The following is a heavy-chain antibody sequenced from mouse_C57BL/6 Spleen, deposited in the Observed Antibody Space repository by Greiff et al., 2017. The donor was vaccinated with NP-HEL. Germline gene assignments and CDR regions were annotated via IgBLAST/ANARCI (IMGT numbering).Heavy chain of an antibody. Sequence: EVQLVESGGDLVKPGGSLKLSCAASGFTFSSYGMSWVRQTPDKRLEWVATISSGGSYTYYPDSVKGRFTISRDNAKNTLYLQMSSLKSEDTAMYYCARLTGTSYYFDYWGQGTTLTVSS. CDR3: ARLTGTSYYFDY. J-gene: IGHJ2*01. V-gene: IGHV5-6*01. CDR1: GFTFSSYG. D-gene: IGHD4-1*01. CDR2: ISSGGSYT.